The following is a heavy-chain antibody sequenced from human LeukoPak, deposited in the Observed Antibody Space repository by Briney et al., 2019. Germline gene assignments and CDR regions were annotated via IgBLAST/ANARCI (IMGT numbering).Heavy chain of an antibody. V-gene: IGHV3-23*01. CDR3: AKDPPKRGYSYGYSLDY. CDR2: ISGSGGST. CDR1: GFTFSSYA. J-gene: IGHJ4*02. Sequence: GGSLRLSCAASGFTFSSYAMSWVRQTPGKGLEWVSAISGSGGSTYYADSVKDRFTISRDNSKNTLYLQMNSLRAEDTAVYYCAKDPPKRGYSYGYSLDYWGQGTLVTVSS. D-gene: IGHD5-18*01.